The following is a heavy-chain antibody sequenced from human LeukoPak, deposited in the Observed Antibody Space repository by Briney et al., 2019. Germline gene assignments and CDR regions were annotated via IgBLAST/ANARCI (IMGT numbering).Heavy chain of an antibody. Sequence: SETLSLTCTVSGGSISTFYWSWIRQPPGKGLEWIGYIYHSGSTKYNPSLKSRVTISVDTSKNQFSLKLSSVTAADTAVYYCARDGYSGNDGLWGQGTLVTVSS. CDR1: GGSISTFY. CDR3: ARDGYSGNDGL. D-gene: IGHD5-12*01. V-gene: IGHV4-59*01. CDR2: IYHSGST. J-gene: IGHJ4*02.